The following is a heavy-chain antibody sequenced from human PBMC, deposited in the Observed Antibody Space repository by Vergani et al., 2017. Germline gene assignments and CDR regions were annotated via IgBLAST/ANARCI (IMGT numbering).Heavy chain of an antibody. CDR2: IYYSGST. Sequence: QLQLQESGPGLVKPSATLSLTCSVSGASIRSSNYYWGWIRQPPGKGLEWIASIYYSGSTYYNPSLKSRVTISVDTSKNQFSLKLSSVTAADTAVYCSARHSTVKWLVKLGCIDPWGKGILVTVSS. D-gene: IGHD6-19*01. CDR3: ARHSTVKWLVKLGCIDP. V-gene: IGHV4-39*01. CDR1: GASIRSSNYY. J-gene: IGHJ5*02.